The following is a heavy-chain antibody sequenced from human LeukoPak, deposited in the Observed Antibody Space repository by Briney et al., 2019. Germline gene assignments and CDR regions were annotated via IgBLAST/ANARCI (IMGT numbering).Heavy chain of an antibody. D-gene: IGHD5-18*01. CDR3: ASNTGYSYGYFDY. V-gene: IGHV3-53*01. CDR2: IYSGGST. J-gene: IGHJ4*02. CDR1: GFTVSSNY. Sequence: GGSLRLSCAASGFTVSSNYMSWVRQAPGKGLEWVSVIYSGGSTYYADSVKGRFTISRDNSKNTLYLQMNSLRAEDTAVYYCASNTGYSYGYFDYWGQGTLVTVSS.